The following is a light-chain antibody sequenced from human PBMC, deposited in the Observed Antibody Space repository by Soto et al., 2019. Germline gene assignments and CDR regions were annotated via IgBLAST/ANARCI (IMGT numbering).Light chain of an antibody. Sequence: EIVLTQFPDTLSLSPGERATLSCRASQSVSSSSLAWYQQKRGQAPRLLIHGASSRATGIPARFSGSGSGTEFTLTISSLQSEDFAVYYCQQYNNWPPWTFGQGTKVDI. CDR1: QSVSSSS. CDR2: GAS. V-gene: IGKV3D-15*01. J-gene: IGKJ1*01. CDR3: QQYNNWPPWT.